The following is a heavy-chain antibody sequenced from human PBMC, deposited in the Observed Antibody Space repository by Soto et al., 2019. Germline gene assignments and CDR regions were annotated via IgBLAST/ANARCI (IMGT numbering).Heavy chain of an antibody. Sequence: QVQLVQSGAEVKKPGSSVKVSCKASGGTFSSYTISWVRQAPGQGLEWMGRIIPVLGLPNYAQKFQGRVPITAETSASTAYMELSSLRSADTAVYYWARDRCSSTTCARGCWDLDLWGRGTLVTVTS. CDR3: ARDRCSSTTCARGCWDLDL. J-gene: IGHJ2*01. CDR2: IIPVLGLP. D-gene: IGHD2-2*01. CDR1: GGTFSSYT. V-gene: IGHV1-69*08.